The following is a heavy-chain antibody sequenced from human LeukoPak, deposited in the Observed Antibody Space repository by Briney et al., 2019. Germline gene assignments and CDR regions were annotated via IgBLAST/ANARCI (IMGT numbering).Heavy chain of an antibody. CDR3: TRGPYGDYEGAFDI. D-gene: IGHD4-17*01. CDR2: IRSKANSYAT. J-gene: IGHJ3*02. CDR1: GFTFSSYA. V-gene: IGHV3-73*01. Sequence: GGSLRLSCAASGFTFSSYAMSWVRQAPGKGLEWVGRIRSKANSYATAYAASVKGRFTISRDDSKNTAYLQMNSLKTEDTAVYYCTRGPYGDYEGAFDIWGQGTMVTVSS.